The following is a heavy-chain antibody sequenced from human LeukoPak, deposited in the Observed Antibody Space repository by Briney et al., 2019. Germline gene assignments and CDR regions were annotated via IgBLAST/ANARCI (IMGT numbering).Heavy chain of an antibody. Sequence: GASVKVSCKASGYTFTGYYMHWVRQAPGQGLEWMGWINPNSGGTNYAQKFQGWVTMTRDTSISTAYMELSRLRSDDTAVYYCARGARDYYDSSGYDAFDIWGQGTMVTVSS. CDR2: INPNSGGT. V-gene: IGHV1-2*04. D-gene: IGHD3-22*01. CDR3: ARGARDYYDSSGYDAFDI. J-gene: IGHJ3*02. CDR1: GYTFTGYY.